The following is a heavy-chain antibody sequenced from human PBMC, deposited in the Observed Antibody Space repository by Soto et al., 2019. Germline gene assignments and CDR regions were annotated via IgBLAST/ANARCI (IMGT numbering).Heavy chain of an antibody. CDR3: ARVSRRNTFDV. Sequence: HPGGSLRLSCAASGFTSNSYWMTWVRQAPGKGLEWVANINTDGSQKHSVDSVKGRFTFSRDNGKNSLYLQMNSLRVEDTAVYYCARVSRRNTFDVWGQGTMVTVSS. V-gene: IGHV3-7*01. J-gene: IGHJ3*01. CDR1: GFTSNSYW. CDR2: INTDGSQK.